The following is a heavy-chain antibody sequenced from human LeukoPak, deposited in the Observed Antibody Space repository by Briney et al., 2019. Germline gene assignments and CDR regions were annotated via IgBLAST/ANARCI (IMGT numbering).Heavy chain of an antibody. CDR1: GGSFSGYY. J-gene: IGHJ6*03. Sequence: NPSETLSLTCAVYGGSFSGYYWSWIRQPPGKGLEWIGEINHSGSTNYNPSLKSRVTISVDTSKNQFSLKLSSVTAADTAVYYCARGPRSGSYYHYYYYYMDVWGKGTTVTVSS. CDR2: INHSGST. D-gene: IGHD1-26*01. V-gene: IGHV4-34*01. CDR3: ARGPRSGSYYHYYYYYMDV.